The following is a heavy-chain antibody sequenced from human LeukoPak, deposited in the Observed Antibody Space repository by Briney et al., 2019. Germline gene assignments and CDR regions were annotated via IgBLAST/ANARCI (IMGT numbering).Heavy chain of an antibody. CDR2: IKQDGSEK. D-gene: IGHD2-2*01. V-gene: IGHV3-7*01. Sequence: GGSLRLSCAASGFTFSSYWMSWVRQAPGKGLEWVANIKQDGSEKYYVDSVKGRFTISRDNAKNSLYLQMNSLRAEDTAVYYCARDPGDIVVVPAALNWFDPWGQGTLVTVSS. CDR3: ARDPGDIVVVPAALNWFDP. CDR1: GFTFSSYW. J-gene: IGHJ5*02.